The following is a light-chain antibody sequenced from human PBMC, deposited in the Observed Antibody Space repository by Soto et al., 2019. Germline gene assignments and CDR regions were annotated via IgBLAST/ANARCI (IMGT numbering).Light chain of an antibody. V-gene: IGKV3-15*01. J-gene: IGKJ1*01. CDR1: QSLGSN. Sequence: EIVMTQSPATLSVSPGERATLSCRASQSLGSNLAWYQQTGGQAPRLLIYGASTRAAGIPARFSGSGSGTEFTLTISSLQSEDFAVYYCQQYESWPLAFGQGTKVEIK. CDR2: GAS. CDR3: QQYESWPLA.